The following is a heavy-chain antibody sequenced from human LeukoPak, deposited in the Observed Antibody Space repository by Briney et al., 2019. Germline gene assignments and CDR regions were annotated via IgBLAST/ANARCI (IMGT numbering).Heavy chain of an antibody. CDR1: GFTFSSYS. D-gene: IGHD6-19*01. V-gene: IGHV3-48*01. CDR2: ISSSSSTI. J-gene: IGHJ4*02. CDR3: ARTKIAVAGNMGIIDF. Sequence: GGSLRLSCAASGFTFSSYSMNWVRQAPGKGLEWVSYISSSSSTIYYADSVKGRFTISRDNAKNALYLQMNSLRAEDTAVYYCARTKIAVAGNMGIIDFGGQGTLVTVSS.